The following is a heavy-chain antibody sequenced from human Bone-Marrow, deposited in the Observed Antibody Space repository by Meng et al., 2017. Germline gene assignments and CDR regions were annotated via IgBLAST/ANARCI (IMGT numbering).Heavy chain of an antibody. CDR2: IYYRGTT. CDR1: GVSITTNNYY. Sequence: RLRLQESGPGLVKPSETLSLICTVSGVSITTNNYYWGWIRQPPGKGLEWIGNIYYRGTTYYNPSLRSRVTISLDTSKNQFSLILGSVTAADTAVYYCARRNGGSSNFDYWGQGSLVTVSS. V-gene: IGHV4-39*06. J-gene: IGHJ4*02. D-gene: IGHD2-15*01. CDR3: ARRNGGSSNFDY.